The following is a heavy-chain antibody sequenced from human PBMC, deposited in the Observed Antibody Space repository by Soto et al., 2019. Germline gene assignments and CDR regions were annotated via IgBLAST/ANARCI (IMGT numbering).Heavy chain of an antibody. J-gene: IGHJ4*02. D-gene: IGHD5-12*01. CDR2: SRDKVNSYTK. CDR1: GFSFSDHY. Sequence: GGSLRLSCAASGFSFSDHYMDWVRQAPGKGLEWVARSRDKVNSYTKEYAASVKGRFTISRDESKNSLYLQMDSLKTEDTAVYFCARVATSGSFDYWGQGALVTVSS. V-gene: IGHV3-72*01. CDR3: ARVATSGSFDY.